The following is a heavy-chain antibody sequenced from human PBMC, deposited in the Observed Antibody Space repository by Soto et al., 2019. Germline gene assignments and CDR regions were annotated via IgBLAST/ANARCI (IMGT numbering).Heavy chain of an antibody. CDR2: IYYSGST. CDR3: ARPTGRLYYFDY. V-gene: IGHV4-59*01. D-gene: IGHD1-26*01. CDR1: GGSISSYY. J-gene: IGHJ4*02. Sequence: SETLSLTCTVSGGSISSYYWSWIRQPPGKGLEWIGYIYYSGSTNYNPSLKSRVTISVDTSKNQFSLKLSSVTAADTAMYYCARPTGRLYYFDYWGQGTLVTVSS.